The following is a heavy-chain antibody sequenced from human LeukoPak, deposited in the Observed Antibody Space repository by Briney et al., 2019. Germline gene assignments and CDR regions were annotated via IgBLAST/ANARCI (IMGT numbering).Heavy chain of an antibody. V-gene: IGHV4-39*01. CDR1: GASISSSSYY. D-gene: IGHD3-9*01. CDR2: IYYSGST. J-gene: IGHJ3*02. Sequence: PSETLSLTCTVSGASISSSSYYWGWIRQPPGKGLEWVGSIYYSGSTYYNPSLKSRVTISVDTSKNQFSLKLSSVTAADTAVYYCASAYYDILTGYYDAFDIWGQGTMVTVSS. CDR3: ASAYYDILTGYYDAFDI.